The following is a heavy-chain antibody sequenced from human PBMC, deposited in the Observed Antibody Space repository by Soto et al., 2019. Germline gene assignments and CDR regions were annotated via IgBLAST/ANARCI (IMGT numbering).Heavy chain of an antibody. Sequence: SSETLSLTCTVSGGSINSYYWSWIRQPPGKGLEWIGYIYYSGSTYYNPSLKSRVTISVDTSKNQFSLKLRSVTAADTAVYFCARDLRFEGRDHAEYLGYGLDVWGQGTTVTVSS. D-gene: IGHD2-21*02. CDR3: ARDLRFEGRDHAEYLGYGLDV. V-gene: IGHV4-59*01. CDR2: IYYSGST. CDR1: GGSINSYY. J-gene: IGHJ6*02.